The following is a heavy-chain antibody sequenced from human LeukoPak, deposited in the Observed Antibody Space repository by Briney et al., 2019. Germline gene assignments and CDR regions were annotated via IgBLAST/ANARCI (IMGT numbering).Heavy chain of an antibody. CDR3: VRDAYSSGWYNFDY. D-gene: IGHD6-19*01. Sequence: SETLSLTCTVSGGSISSYYWNWIRQPPGKGLEWIGYIFYSGNTKYNPSLRSRVSISVDTSKNQFSLKLSSVTAADTAVYYCVRDAYSSGWYNFDYWGQGTLATVSS. CDR2: IFYSGNT. J-gene: IGHJ4*02. V-gene: IGHV4-59*12. CDR1: GGSISSYY.